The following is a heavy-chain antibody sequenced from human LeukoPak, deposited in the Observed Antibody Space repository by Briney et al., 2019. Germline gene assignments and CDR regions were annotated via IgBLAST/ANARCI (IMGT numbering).Heavy chain of an antibody. CDR1: GFTFSNYW. CDR2: INLRGSEK. V-gene: IGHV3-7*01. D-gene: IGHD5-18*01. Sequence: GGSLRLSCATSGFTFSNYWMSWVRQAPGKGLEWVANINLRGSEKYYVDSVKGRFTISRDNANNSVYLQMNSLRAEDTAVYYCARHLSGVTGYTYGRGIDYWGQGTLVTVSS. CDR3: ARHLSGVTGYTYGRGIDY. J-gene: IGHJ4*02.